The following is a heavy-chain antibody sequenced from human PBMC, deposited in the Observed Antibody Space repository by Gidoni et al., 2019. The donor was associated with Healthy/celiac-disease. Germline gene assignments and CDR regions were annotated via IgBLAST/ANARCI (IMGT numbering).Heavy chain of an antibody. V-gene: IGHV1-69*01. CDR2: IIPIFGTA. CDR1: VGTFSSYA. Sequence: QVQLVQSGAEVKKPGSSVKVSCKASVGTFSSYAISWVRQAPGQGLEWMGGIIPIFGTANYAQKFQGRVTITADESTSTAYMELSSLRSEDTAVYYCARVEQQTSDIVVAGAFDIWGQGTMVTVSS. CDR3: ARVEQQTSDIVVAGAFDI. J-gene: IGHJ3*02. D-gene: IGHD2-2*01.